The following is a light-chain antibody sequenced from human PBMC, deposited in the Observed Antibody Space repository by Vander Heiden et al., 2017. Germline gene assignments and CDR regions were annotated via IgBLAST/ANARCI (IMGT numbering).Light chain of an antibody. CDR3: AAWDDSLSAVV. CDR2: RSN. Sequence: QAVLTQAPSVSGTPGHSVAITCSGSSSNIGNNDVHWYQRLPGTAPKLLIYRSNEWPSGVPDRFSGSRSGTSASLAISGLRSDDEADYFCAAWDDSLSAVVFGGGTKLTVL. J-gene: IGLJ2*01. V-gene: IGLV1-47*01. CDR1: SSNIGNND.